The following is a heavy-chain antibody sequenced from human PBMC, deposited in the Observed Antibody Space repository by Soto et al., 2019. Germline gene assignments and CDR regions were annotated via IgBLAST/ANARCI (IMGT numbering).Heavy chain of an antibody. CDR2: IHYSGRT. CDR3: ARGYYDARGSSNPFDD. V-gene: IGHV4-59*01. Sequence: QVQLQESGPGLVKPSETLSLNCTVSGGSISNLYWSWIRQPPGKGLEWIGYIHYSGRTDYNPSLKSRVTISVDPSKNQFSLKLTSVTAADTAVYYCARGYYDARGSSNPFDDWGPGTLVTVSP. J-gene: IGHJ4*02. CDR1: GGSISNLY. D-gene: IGHD3-22*01.